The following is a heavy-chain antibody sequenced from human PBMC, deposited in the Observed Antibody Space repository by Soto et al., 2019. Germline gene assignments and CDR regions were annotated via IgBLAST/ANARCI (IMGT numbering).Heavy chain of an antibody. J-gene: IGHJ3*02. CDR3: AKDIRYSSSWYGTHDAFDI. V-gene: IGHV3-30*18. D-gene: IGHD6-13*01. CDR1: GFTFSSYG. Sequence: QVQLVESGGGVVQPGRSLRLSCAASGFTFSSYGMDWVRQAPGKGLEWVAVISYDGSNKYYADSVKGRFTISRDNSKNTLYLQMNSLRAEDTAVYYCAKDIRYSSSWYGTHDAFDIWGQGTMVSVSS. CDR2: ISYDGSNK.